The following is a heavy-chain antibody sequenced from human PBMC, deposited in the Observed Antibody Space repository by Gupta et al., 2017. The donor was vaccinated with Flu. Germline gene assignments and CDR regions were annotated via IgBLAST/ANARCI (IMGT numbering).Heavy chain of an antibody. CDR1: GYTFTSYY. J-gene: IGHJ6*02. V-gene: IGHV1-46*01. D-gene: IGHD3-16*01. CDR3: ARRGLRAGGWLYYYGMDV. CDR2: INPSGGST. Sequence: QVQLVQSGAEVKKPGASVKVSCKASGYTFTSYYMHWVRQAPGQGLEWMGIINPSGGSTSYAQKFQGRVTMTRDTSTSTVYMELSSLRSEDTAVYYCARRGLRAGGWLYYYGMDVWGQGTTVTVSS.